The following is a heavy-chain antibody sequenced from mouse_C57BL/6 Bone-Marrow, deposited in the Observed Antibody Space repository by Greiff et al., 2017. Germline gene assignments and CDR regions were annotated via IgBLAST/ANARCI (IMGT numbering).Heavy chain of an antibody. CDR1: GFNIKDDY. CDR2: IDPENGDT. D-gene: IGHD1-1*01. V-gene: IGHV14-4*01. CDR3: TTPYYGSSYNAY. Sequence: EVQLQQSGAELVRPGASVTLSCTASGFNIKDDYMHWVKQRPEQGLEWIGWIDPENGDTEYASKFQGKAPITADTTSTTAYLQLSRLTSEDSAVYYCTTPYYGSSYNAYWGQGTLVTVSA. J-gene: IGHJ3*01.